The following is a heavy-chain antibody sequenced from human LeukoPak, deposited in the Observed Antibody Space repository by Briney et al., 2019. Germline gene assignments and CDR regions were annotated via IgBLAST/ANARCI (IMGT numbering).Heavy chain of an antibody. Sequence: AASVKVSCKASGYTFTSYDINWVRQATGQGLEWMGWMNPNSGNTGYAQKFQGRVTTTRNTSISTAYMELSSLRSDDTAVYYCARENANYYDYVRGYFDYWGQGTLVTVSS. V-gene: IGHV1-8*03. CDR3: ARENANYYDYVRGYFDY. D-gene: IGHD3-16*01. J-gene: IGHJ4*02. CDR2: MNPNSGNT. CDR1: GYTFTSYD.